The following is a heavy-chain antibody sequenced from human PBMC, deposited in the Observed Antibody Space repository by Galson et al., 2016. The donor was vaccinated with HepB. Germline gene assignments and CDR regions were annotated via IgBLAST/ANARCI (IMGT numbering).Heavy chain of an antibody. D-gene: IGHD5-12*01. V-gene: IGHV1-69*13. CDR1: GGTFSSHA. J-gene: IGHJ5*02. CDR2: IIPIYDTP. Sequence: SVKVSCKASGGTFSSHAISWVRQAPGQGLEWMGGIIPIYDTPHYAQNFQGRLTITADDSTSTAYMELRSLRSDDTAVYYCARGHVATRIVFWFDPWGQGTTVTVSS. CDR3: ARGHVATRIVFWFDP.